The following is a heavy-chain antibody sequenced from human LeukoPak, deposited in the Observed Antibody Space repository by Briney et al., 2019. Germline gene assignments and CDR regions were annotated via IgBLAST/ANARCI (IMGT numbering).Heavy chain of an antibody. V-gene: IGHV3-7*01. Sequence: PGGSLRLSCAASGFTFTSYWMTWVRQAPGKGLEWVANIKEDGSEKYYVDSVTGRFTISRDNAKSSLYLQVNSLRVEDTAVYYCARERRGYCTDGVCPGHYYYMDVWGKGTTVTVSS. CDR1: GFTFTSYW. D-gene: IGHD2-8*01. J-gene: IGHJ6*03. CDR3: ARERRGYCTDGVCPGHYYYMDV. CDR2: IKEDGSEK.